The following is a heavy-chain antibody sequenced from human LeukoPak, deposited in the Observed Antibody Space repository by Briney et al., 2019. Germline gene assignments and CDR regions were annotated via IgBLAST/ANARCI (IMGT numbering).Heavy chain of an antibody. V-gene: IGHV4-61*10. Sequence: SETPSLTCTVSGGSISSGSYYWSWIRQPAGKGLEWIGYIYYSGSTNYNPSLKSRVTISVYTSKNQFSLKLSSVTAADTAVYYCARLKYYYDSSGYRAEYFQHWGQGTLVTVSS. D-gene: IGHD3-22*01. CDR1: GGSISSGSYY. J-gene: IGHJ1*01. CDR3: ARLKYYYDSSGYRAEYFQH. CDR2: IYYSGST.